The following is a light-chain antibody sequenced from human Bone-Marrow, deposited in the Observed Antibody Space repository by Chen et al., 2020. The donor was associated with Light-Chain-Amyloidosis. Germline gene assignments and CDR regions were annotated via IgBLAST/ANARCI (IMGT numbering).Light chain of an antibody. CDR2: DVS. CDR1: SSDVGGYHF. J-gene: IGLJ2*01. Sequence: QSALAQPASVSGSPGQSITLSCTGTSSDVGGYHFVSWYQQHPGKAPKLMIYDVSNRPSGVSNRFSGSKTGNTASLAISGLQAEDEADYYFSSYPSSSTLVFGGGTRLTVI. V-gene: IGLV2-14*01. CDR3: SSYPSSSTLV.